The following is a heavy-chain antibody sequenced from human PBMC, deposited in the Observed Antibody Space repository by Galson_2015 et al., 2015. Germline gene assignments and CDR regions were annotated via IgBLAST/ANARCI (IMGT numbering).Heavy chain of an antibody. CDR1: GFTYSSSA. J-gene: IGHJ4*02. CDR3: AKDLQYSSSWYGYFDY. D-gene: IGHD6-13*01. Sequence: SLRLSCAASGFTYSSSAMSWVRQAPGKGLEWVSAISGSGGSTYYADSVKGRFTISRDNSKNTLYLQMNSLRAEDTAVYYSAKDLQYSSSWYGYFDYWGQGTLVTVSS. CDR2: ISGSGGST. V-gene: IGHV3-23*01.